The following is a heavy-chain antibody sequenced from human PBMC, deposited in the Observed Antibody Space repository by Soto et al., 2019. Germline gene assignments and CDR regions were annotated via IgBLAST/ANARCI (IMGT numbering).Heavy chain of an antibody. Sequence: EVQLVESGGGLVQPGRSLRLSCAASGFTFDDYAMHWVRQAPGQGLEWVSGISWNSGSIGYAASVKGRLTISRDNAKNSLYLQMNSLRAEDTALYYCAKDVDNYGSGSSDYWGQGTLVTVSS. D-gene: IGHD3-10*01. CDR3: AKDVDNYGSGSSDY. CDR1: GFTFDDYA. J-gene: IGHJ4*02. V-gene: IGHV3-9*01. CDR2: ISWNSGSI.